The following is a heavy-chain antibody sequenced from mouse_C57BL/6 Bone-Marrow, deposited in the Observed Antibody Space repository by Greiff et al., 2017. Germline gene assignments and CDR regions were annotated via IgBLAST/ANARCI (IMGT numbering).Heavy chain of an antibody. J-gene: IGHJ2*01. D-gene: IGHD1-1*01. Sequence: VQLKQSGTVLARPGASVKMSCKTSGYTFTSYWMHWVKQRHGQGLEWIGALYPGNSDTSYNQKFKGKAKLTAVTSASTAYMELSSLTNEDSAVYYCMYYYGSSLYYCDYWGQGTTLTVSS. CDR3: MYYYGSSLYYCDY. V-gene: IGHV1-5*01. CDR1: GYTFTSYW. CDR2: LYPGNSDT.